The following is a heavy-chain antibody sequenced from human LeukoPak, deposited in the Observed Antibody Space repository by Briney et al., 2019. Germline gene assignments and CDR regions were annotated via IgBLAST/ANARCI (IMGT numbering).Heavy chain of an antibody. J-gene: IGHJ3*02. CDR1: GGSISSSSYY. D-gene: IGHD3-9*01. CDR2: IYYSGST. CDR3: ARHSTRSAYYDILTGSTGAFDI. Sequence: SETLSLTCTVSGGSISSSSYYWGWIRQPPGKGLEWIGSIYYSGSTYYNPSLKSRVTISVDTSKSQFSLKLRSVTAADTAVYYCARHSTRSAYYDILTGSTGAFDIWGQGTMVTVSS. V-gene: IGHV4-39*01.